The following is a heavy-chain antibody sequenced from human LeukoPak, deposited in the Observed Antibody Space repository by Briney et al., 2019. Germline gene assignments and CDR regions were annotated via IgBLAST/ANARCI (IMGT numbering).Heavy chain of an antibody. J-gene: IGHJ5*02. CDR2: IIPIFGTA. CDR3: ARGGYDILTGYYRYNWFDP. V-gene: IGHV1-69*01. CDR1: GGTFSSYA. D-gene: IGHD3-9*01. Sequence: SVKVSCKASGGTFSSYAISWVRQAPGQGLEWMGGIIPIFGTANYAQKFQGRVTITADESTSTAYMELSSPRSEDTAVYYCARGGYDILTGYYRYNWFDPWGQGTLVTVSS.